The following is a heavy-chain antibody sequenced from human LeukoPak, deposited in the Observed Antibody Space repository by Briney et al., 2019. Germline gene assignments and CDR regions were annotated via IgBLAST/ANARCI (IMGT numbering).Heavy chain of an antibody. CDR3: ARERRDYLGYCSGGSCYDAFDI. CDR1: GFTFSSYA. CDR2: ISYDGSDK. Sequence: PGGSLRLSCAASGFTFSSYAMHWVRQAPGKGLEWVAVISYDGSDKYYADSVKGRFTISRDNSKNTLYLQMNSLRAEDTAVYYCARERRDYLGYCSGGSCYDAFDIWGQGTMVTVSS. J-gene: IGHJ3*02. D-gene: IGHD2-15*01. V-gene: IGHV3-30-3*01.